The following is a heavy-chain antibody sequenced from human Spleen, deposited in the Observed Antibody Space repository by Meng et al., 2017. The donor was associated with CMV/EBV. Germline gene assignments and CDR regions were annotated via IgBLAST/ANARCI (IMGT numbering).Heavy chain of an antibody. D-gene: IGHD6-13*01. CDR1: GGSFSGYY. J-gene: IGHJ4*02. Sequence: SETLSLTCAVYGGSFSGYYWSWIRQPPGKGLEWIGEINHSGSTNYNPSLKSLVTISVDTSKNQFSLKLSSVTAADTAVYYCARASSSWPFDYWGQGTLVTVSS. CDR3: ARASSSWPFDY. CDR2: INHSGST. V-gene: IGHV4-34*01.